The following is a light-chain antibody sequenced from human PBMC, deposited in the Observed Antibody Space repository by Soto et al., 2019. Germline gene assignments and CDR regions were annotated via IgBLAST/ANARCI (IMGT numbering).Light chain of an antibody. CDR3: QQYNNWPRT. V-gene: IGKV3-15*01. Sequence: EIVMTQSPATLSVSPGERATRSCRASHRVRSDLVWYQQKPGQAPRLLIYGASNRATASPARYSGSGSGTEFNLTISSRQSEGSAGYYCQQYNNWPRTFGQGNKVDIK. CDR2: GAS. CDR1: HRVRSD. J-gene: IGKJ1*01.